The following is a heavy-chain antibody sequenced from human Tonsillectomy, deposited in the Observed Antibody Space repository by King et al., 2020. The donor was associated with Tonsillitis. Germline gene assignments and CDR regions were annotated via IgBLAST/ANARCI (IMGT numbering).Heavy chain of an antibody. D-gene: IGHD3-3*01. CDR3: ARMRGVFWSGYNDY. V-gene: IGHV2-26*01. CDR2: IFSYDEK. J-gene: IGHJ4*02. Sequence: TLKESGPVLVKPTETLTLTCTVSGFSLSNARMGVTWIRQPPGKALEWRAHIFSYDEKSYSTPLKNRLTFSQDTPKSQVVLTMTNMDPVDTATYYYARMRGVFWSGYNDYWGQGTLVTVSS. CDR1: GFSLSNARMG.